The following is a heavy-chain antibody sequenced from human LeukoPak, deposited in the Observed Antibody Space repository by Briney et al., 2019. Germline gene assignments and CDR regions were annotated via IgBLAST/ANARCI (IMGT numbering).Heavy chain of an antibody. V-gene: IGHV4-34*01. Sequence: SETLSLTCAVYGGSFSGYYWSWIRQPPGKGLEWVGSIHHTGSIYYNPSLKSRVTISVDTSKNQVSLKLSSVTAADTAVYYCARLHLEWLFFDYWGQGALITVSS. D-gene: IGHD3-3*01. CDR1: GGSFSGYY. CDR2: IHHTGSI. J-gene: IGHJ4*02. CDR3: ARLHLEWLFFDY.